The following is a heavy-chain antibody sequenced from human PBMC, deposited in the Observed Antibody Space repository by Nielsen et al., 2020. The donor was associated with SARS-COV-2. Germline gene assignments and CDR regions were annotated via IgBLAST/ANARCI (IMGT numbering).Heavy chain of an antibody. V-gene: IGHV3-30*18. D-gene: IGHD6-19*01. CDR3: AKDRRQWTLYYYYMDV. CDR1: GFTFSQYG. CDR2: ISYDGSNK. J-gene: IGHJ6*03. Sequence: GGSLRLSCAASGFTFSQYGLDWVRQAPGKGLEWVAVISYDGSNKYYADSVKGRFTISRDNSKNTLYLQMNSLRAEDTAVYYCAKDRRQWTLYYYYMDVWGKGTTVTVSS.